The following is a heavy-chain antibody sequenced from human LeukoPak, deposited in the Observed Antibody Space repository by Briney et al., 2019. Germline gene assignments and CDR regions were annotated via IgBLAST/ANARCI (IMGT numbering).Heavy chain of an antibody. Sequence: ASVKVSCKASGYTFTGYYIHWVRQAPGQGLEWMGRINRNSGGTKYAQKFQDRVTMTRDTSISTAYMELSRLKSDDTAVYYCARERVRVVVPAAMGYWGRGTLVIVSS. CDR3: ARERVRVVVPAAMGY. CDR1: GYTFTGYY. V-gene: IGHV1-2*02. D-gene: IGHD2-2*01. CDR2: INRNSGGT. J-gene: IGHJ4*02.